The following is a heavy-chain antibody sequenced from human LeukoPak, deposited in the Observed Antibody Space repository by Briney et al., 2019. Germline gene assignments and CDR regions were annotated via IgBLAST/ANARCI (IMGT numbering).Heavy chain of an antibody. J-gene: IGHJ4*02. D-gene: IGHD3-10*01. CDR3: ARFHYYCSGSYVGVVTSGFDY. CDR1: GGSISSGDYY. Sequence: SETLSLTCTVSGGSISSGDYYWSWIRQPPGQGLEWIGYVYYTGSNHYNPSLKSLLTISRDTSKNQFALNLNSVTAADTAVYYCARFHYYCSGSYVGVVTSGFDYWGQGILVTVSS. V-gene: IGHV4-30-4*01. CDR2: VYYTGSN.